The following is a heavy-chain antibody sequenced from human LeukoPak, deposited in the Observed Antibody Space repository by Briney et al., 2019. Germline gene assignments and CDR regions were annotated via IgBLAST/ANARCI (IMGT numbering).Heavy chain of an antibody. V-gene: IGHV3-11*06. CDR1: GFTFSDYY. CDR2: ISSSSSYT. J-gene: IGHJ6*02. CDR3: ARDATTLGATIGMDV. D-gene: IGHD1-26*01. Sequence: PGGSLRLSCAASGFTFSDYYMSWIRQAPGKGLEWVSYISSSSSYTNYADSVKGRFTISRDNAKNSLYLQMNSLRAEDTAVYYCARDATTLGATIGMDVWGQGTTVTVSS.